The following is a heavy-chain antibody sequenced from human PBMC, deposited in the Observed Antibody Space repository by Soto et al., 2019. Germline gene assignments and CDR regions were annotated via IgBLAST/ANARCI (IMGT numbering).Heavy chain of an antibody. D-gene: IGHD6-25*01. V-gene: IGHV4-39*01. CDR3: ARHAPGGRPYYCDY. J-gene: IGHJ4*02. CDR2: IYYSGST. Sequence: SETLSLTCTVSGGSISSSSYYWGWIRQPPGKGLEWIGSIYYSGSTYYNPSLKSRVTISVDTSKNQFSLNLSSVTAADTAVYYCARHAPGGRPYYCDYWGQGTLVTVSS. CDR1: GGSISSSSYY.